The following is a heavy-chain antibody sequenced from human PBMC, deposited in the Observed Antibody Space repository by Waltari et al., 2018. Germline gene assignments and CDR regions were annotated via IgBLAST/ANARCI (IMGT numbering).Heavy chain of an antibody. CDR2: IYYSGST. D-gene: IGHD4-17*01. V-gene: IGHV4-59*11. CDR3: ARDPSFDYGDHRLDY. J-gene: IGHJ4*02. Sequence: QVQLQESGPGLVKPSETLSLTCTVSGGSISSHYWSWIRQPPGKGLEWIGYIYYSGSTNYNPSLKSRVTISVDTSKNQFSLKLSSVTAADTVVYYCARDPSFDYGDHRLDYWGQGTLVTVSS. CDR1: GGSISSHY.